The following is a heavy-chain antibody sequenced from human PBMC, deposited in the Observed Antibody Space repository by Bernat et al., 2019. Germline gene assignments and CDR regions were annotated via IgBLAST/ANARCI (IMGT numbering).Heavy chain of an antibody. CDR1: GGSISSGDYY. D-gene: IGHD3-22*01. V-gene: IGHV4-30-4*01. CDR3: ARSPLEIVEENYFDY. CDR2: IYYSGST. J-gene: IGHJ4*02. Sequence: QVQLQESGPGLVKPSQTLSLTCTVSGGSISSGDYYWSWIRQPPGKGLEWIGYIYYSGSTYYNPSLKSRVTISVDTSKNQFSLKLSSVTAADTAVYYCARSPLEIVEENYFDYWGQGILVTVSS.